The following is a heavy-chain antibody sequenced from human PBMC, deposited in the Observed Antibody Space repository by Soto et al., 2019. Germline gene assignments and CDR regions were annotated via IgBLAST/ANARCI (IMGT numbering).Heavy chain of an antibody. Sequence: SETLSLTCTVSGGSISSYYWSWIRQPPGKGLEWIGYIYYSGSTNYNPSLKSRVTISVDTSKNQFSLKLSSVTAADTAVYYCARDGRYSSSWYPAQWYYYGMDVWGQGTTVTVSS. CDR2: IYYSGST. CDR3: ARDGRYSSSWYPAQWYYYGMDV. V-gene: IGHV4-59*01. D-gene: IGHD6-13*01. CDR1: GGSISSYY. J-gene: IGHJ6*02.